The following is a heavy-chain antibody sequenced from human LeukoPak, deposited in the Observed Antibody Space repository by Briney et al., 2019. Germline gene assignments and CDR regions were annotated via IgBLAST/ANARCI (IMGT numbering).Heavy chain of an antibody. CDR1: GFTFSTYS. D-gene: IGHD1-26*01. CDR3: ARDGVAELMSALDY. CDR2: ISGSGGST. V-gene: IGHV3-21*06. Sequence: GGSLRLSCAASGFTFSTYSMNWVRQAPGKGLEWVSAISGSGGSTYYADSLKGRFTISRDNAKNSLYLQMNSLRAEDTAVYYCARDGVAELMSALDYWGQGILVTVSS. J-gene: IGHJ4*02.